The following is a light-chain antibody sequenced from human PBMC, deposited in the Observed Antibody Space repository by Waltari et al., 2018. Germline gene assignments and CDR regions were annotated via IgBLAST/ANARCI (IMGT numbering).Light chain of an antibody. CDR2: GAS. CDR1: QSVSSSY. Sequence: EVVLTLSPGTLSLSPGERATLSCRASQSVSSSYLAWYQQKPGQAPRLLIYGASSRAAGIPDRFSGSGSGTDFTLTISRVEPEDFAVYYCQQYGNTPRTFGQGTRVEIK. V-gene: IGKV3-20*01. J-gene: IGKJ1*01. CDR3: QQYGNTPRT.